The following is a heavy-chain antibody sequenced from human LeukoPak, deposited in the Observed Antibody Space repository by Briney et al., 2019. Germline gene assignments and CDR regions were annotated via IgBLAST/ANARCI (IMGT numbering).Heavy chain of an antibody. V-gene: IGHV3-30*18. J-gene: IGHJ4*02. CDR2: ISYDGSNK. CDR1: GFTFSSYG. CDR3: AKVRGDTAMAPFDY. Sequence: GGSLRLSCAASGFTFSSYGMHWVRQAPGKGLEWVAVISYDGSNKYYADSVKGRFTISRDNSKNTLYLQMNSLRAEDTAVYYCAKVRGDTAMAPFDYWGQGTLVTVSS. D-gene: IGHD5-18*01.